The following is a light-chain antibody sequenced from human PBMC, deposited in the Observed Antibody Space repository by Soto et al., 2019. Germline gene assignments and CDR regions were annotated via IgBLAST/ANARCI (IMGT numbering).Light chain of an antibody. V-gene: IGKV3-11*01. J-gene: IGKJ3*01. CDR3: QQPSHWPFIFS. CDR2: EAS. CDR1: QSVGRF. Sequence: EIVVTQSPAALSLSPGERATLSCRASQSVGRFLAWYQQNPGQAPRLLIYEASYRATAVPARFSGSGSGPGFSRTISSLEPEDFAVYYGQQPSHWPFIFSFGAR.